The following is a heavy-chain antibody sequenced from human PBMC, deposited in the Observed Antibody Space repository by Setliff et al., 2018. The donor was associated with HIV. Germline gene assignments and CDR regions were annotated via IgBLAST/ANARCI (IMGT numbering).Heavy chain of an antibody. CDR3: ARGLAVAGKSYYSYYYMDV. J-gene: IGHJ6*03. Sequence: SETLSLTCTVSGGSIYGSDYYWGWIRQPPGKGLESIGSIYYSGSTYYKPSLKSRVTISVDTSKNQFSLKLSSVTAADTAVYYCARGLAVAGKSYYSYYYMDVWGKGTTVTVS. V-gene: IGHV4-39*07. D-gene: IGHD6-19*01. CDR2: IYYSGST. CDR1: GGSIYGSDYY.